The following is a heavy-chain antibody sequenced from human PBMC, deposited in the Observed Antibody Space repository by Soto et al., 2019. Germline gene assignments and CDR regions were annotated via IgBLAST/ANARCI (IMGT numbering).Heavy chain of an antibody. CDR3: ARGGPFYDLSGYLRHNYYFDY. Sequence: PGGSLRLACAASGFTVGDDYMGWIRQSPGKGLEWVSFIYGGGKTYYADSVKGRFTISRDNSKNTLYLQMNSVRVEDTAVYYCARGGPFYDLSGYLRHNYYFDYWGQGTLVTVSS. CDR1: GFTVGDDY. CDR2: IYGGGKT. V-gene: IGHV3-53*01. J-gene: IGHJ4*02. D-gene: IGHD3-3*01.